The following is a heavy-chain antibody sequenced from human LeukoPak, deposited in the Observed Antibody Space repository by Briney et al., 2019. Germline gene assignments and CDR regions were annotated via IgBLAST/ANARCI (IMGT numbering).Heavy chain of an antibody. D-gene: IGHD3-10*01. V-gene: IGHV1-69*13. CDR2: IIPIFGTA. J-gene: IGHJ5*02. CDR1: GGTFSSYA. CDR3: ARGQVPAMTGGLLWFGDYAYNWFDP. Sequence: SVKVSCKASGGTFSSYAISWVRQAPGQGLEWMGGIIPIFGTANYAQKFQGRVTITADESTSTAYMELSSLRSEDTAVYYCARGQVPAMTGGLLWFGDYAYNWFDPWGQGTLVTVSS.